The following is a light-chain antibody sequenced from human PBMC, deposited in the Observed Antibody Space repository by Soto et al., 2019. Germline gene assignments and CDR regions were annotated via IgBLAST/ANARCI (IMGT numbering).Light chain of an antibody. CDR2: GAS. CDR1: QSVDIN. Sequence: IGMTQLPATLSVFPWERATLSCRASQSVDINLAWYQQQPGQAPRLLIYGASTRATGIPARFSGSGSGTDFTLTISCLQSEDFATYYCQQYYSYPITFGQGTRLEIK. V-gene: IGKV3-15*01. CDR3: QQYYSYPIT. J-gene: IGKJ5*01.